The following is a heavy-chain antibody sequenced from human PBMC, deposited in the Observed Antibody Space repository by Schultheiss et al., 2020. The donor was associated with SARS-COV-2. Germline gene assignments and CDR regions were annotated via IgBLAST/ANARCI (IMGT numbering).Heavy chain of an antibody. CDR3: ARDYDFWSGYYFYYGMDV. CDR1: GFTFSSYW. D-gene: IGHD3-3*01. V-gene: IGHV3-48*04. Sequence: GGSLRLSCAASGFTFSSYWMSWVRQAPGKGLEWVSYISSSGSTIYYADSVKGRFTISRDNAKNSLYLQMNSLRAGDTAVYYCARDYDFWSGYYFYYGMDVWGQGTTVTVSS. J-gene: IGHJ6*02. CDR2: ISSSGSTI.